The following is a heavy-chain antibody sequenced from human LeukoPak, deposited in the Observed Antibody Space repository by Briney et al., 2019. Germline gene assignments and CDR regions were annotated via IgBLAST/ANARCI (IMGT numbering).Heavy chain of an antibody. D-gene: IGHD2-15*01. Sequence: KPSEALSLTCAVYGGSFSGYYWSWIRQPPGKGREWIGEINHSGSTNYNPSLKSRVTISVDTSKNQFSLKLSSVTAADTAVYYCARVAGGGGWFDPWGQGTLVTVSS. J-gene: IGHJ5*02. CDR3: ARVAGGGGWFDP. V-gene: IGHV4-34*01. CDR2: INHSGST. CDR1: GGSFSGYY.